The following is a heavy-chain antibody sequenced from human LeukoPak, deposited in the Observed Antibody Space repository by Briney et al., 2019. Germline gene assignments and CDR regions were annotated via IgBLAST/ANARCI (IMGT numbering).Heavy chain of an antibody. J-gene: IGHJ3*02. CDR3: ARDSDAFDI. CDR2: ISSSSSYI. V-gene: IGHV3-21*01. Sequence: GGSLRLSCAASGFTFTTHWMSWVRQAPGKGLEWVSSISSSSSYIYYADSVKGRFTISRDNAKNSLYLQMNSLRAEDTAVYYCARDSDAFDIWGQGTMVTVSS. CDR1: GFTFTTHW.